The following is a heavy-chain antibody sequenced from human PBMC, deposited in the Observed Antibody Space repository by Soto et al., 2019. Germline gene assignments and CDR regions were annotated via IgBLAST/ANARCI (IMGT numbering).Heavy chain of an antibody. V-gene: IGHV2-5*02. CDR3: AHTSGFGELLF. D-gene: IGHD3-10*01. CDR2: IYWADDT. Sequence: QITLKESGPTLVKPTQTLTLTCTFSGFSLRSSGVGVGWIRQPPGKAPEWLALIYWADDTRYSPSLRSMLTITKDTSNNRVVLTMTNMDPVDTGTDYCAHTSGFGELLFWGQGTLVTVSS. J-gene: IGHJ4*02. CDR1: GFSLRSSGVG.